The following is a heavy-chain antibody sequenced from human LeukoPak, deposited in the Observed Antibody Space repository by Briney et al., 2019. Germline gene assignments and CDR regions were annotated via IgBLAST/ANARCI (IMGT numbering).Heavy chain of an antibody. D-gene: IGHD6-19*01. Sequence: ASVKVSCKASGYTFTSYFMHWVRQAPGQGLEWMGLINPVTGATTYAQKFQGRVTMTRDTSTSTVYMELSSLRSEDTAMYYCARRHAGQWLDYLDYWGQGTLVTVSS. CDR2: INPVTGAT. V-gene: IGHV1-46*01. CDR1: GYTFTSYF. J-gene: IGHJ4*02. CDR3: ARRHAGQWLDYLDY.